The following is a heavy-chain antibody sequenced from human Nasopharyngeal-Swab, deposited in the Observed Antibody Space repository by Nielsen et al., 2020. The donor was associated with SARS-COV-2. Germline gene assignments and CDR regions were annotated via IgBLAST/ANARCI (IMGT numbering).Heavy chain of an antibody. CDR1: GGSVSSGSYY. V-gene: IGHV4-61*01. D-gene: IGHD5-18*01. CDR2: IYYSGST. Sequence: SETLSPTCTVSGGSVSSGSYYWSWIRQPPGKGLEWIGYIYYSGSTNYNPSLKSRVTISVDTSKNQFSLKLSSVTAADTAVYYCARVGGYSYGYGTDYWGQGTLVTVSS. J-gene: IGHJ4*02. CDR3: ARVGGYSYGYGTDY.